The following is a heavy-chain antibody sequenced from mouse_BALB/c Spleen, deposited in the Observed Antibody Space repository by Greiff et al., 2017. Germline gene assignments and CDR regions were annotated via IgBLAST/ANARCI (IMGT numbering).Heavy chain of an antibody. CDR2: ISYSGST. D-gene: IGHD1-1*01. Sequence: EVKLVESGPGLVKPSQSLSLTCTVTGYSITSDYAWNWIRQFPGNKLEWMGYISYSGSTSYNPSLKSRISITRDTSKNQFFLQLNSVTTEDTATYYCARRDYGSSYGYAMDYWGQGTSVTVSS. V-gene: IGHV3-2*02. CDR3: ARRDYGSSYGYAMDY. J-gene: IGHJ4*01. CDR1: GYSITSDYA.